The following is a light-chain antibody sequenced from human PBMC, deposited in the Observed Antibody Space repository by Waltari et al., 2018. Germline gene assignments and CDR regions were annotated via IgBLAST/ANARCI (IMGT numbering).Light chain of an antibody. J-gene: IGLJ2*01. V-gene: IGLV2-18*02. CDR3: SSYRMSSTLGV. CDR1: SSDVGSYNR. Sequence: QSALTQPPSVSGSPGPSVTISCTGTSSDVGSYNRVSFYQQSPGTAPKLIIYEVSNRPSGVPDRFSGSKSGNTASLTISGLQAEDEADYYCSSYRMSSTLGVLGGGTKLTVL. CDR2: EVS.